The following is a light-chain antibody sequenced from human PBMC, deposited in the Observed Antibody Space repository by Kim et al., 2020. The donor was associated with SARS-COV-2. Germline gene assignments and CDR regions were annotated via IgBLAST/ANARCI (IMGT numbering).Light chain of an antibody. CDR3: QQLHNYPLT. V-gene: IGKV1-9*01. J-gene: IGKJ4*01. CDR1: QVVGSY. CDR2: AAS. Sequence: ASVGDRVTVTCRASQVVGSYLAWYQQKPGKAPQLLIYAASILQSGVPSRFSGRGSGTDFTLTISSLQPEDFATYYCQQLHNYPLTFGGGTKVDIK.